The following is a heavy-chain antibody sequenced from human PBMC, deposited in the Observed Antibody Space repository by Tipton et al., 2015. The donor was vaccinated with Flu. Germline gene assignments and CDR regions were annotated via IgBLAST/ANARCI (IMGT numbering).Heavy chain of an antibody. V-gene: IGHV3-74*01. D-gene: IGHD1-26*01. Sequence: LSLTCAASGFTFSRYWMHWVRQAPGMGLIWVSRINSDGTITNSADSVVGRFTVSRDNAKNTLYLQMNSLTDEDTAVYYCARDRGGSYYATDTFDFWGQGALVTVSS. CDR2: INSDGTIT. J-gene: IGHJ3*01. CDR1: GFTFSRYW. CDR3: ARDRGGSYYATDTFDF.